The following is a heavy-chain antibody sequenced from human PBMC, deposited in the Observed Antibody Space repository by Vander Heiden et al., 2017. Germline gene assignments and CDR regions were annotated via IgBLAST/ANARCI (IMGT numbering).Heavy chain of an antibody. Sequence: QVQLVQSGAEVKKPGSSVKVSCKASGGTFSSYAISWVRQAPGQGLEWMGGIIPIVGTANYAQKFQGRVTITADESTSTAYMELSSLRSEDTAVYYCARDGYYDSSGYYKAVDYWGQGTLVTVSS. D-gene: IGHD3-22*01. V-gene: IGHV1-69*01. J-gene: IGHJ4*02. CDR3: ARDGYYDSSGYYKAVDY. CDR2: IIPIVGTA. CDR1: GGTFSSYA.